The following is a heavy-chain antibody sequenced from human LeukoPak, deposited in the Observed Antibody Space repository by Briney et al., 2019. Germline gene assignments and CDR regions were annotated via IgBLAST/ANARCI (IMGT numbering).Heavy chain of an antibody. CDR1: GYTFTDYY. V-gene: IGHV1-2*02. Sequence: ASVKVSCNASGYTFTDYYIHWVRQAPGQGLEWMGWIKPNSDGTNYAQTFQGRVTMTRDSSINTVYMELSRLRSDDTAVYFCARVFPMTLFDYWGQGTLVTVSS. J-gene: IGHJ4*02. D-gene: IGHD2-21*02. CDR3: ARVFPMTLFDY. CDR2: IKPNSDGT.